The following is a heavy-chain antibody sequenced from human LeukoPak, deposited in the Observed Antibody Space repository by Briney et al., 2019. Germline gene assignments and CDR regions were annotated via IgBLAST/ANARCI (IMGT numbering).Heavy chain of an antibody. D-gene: IGHD3-9*01. CDR3: ARDILTGYSSAWDY. CDR2: ISSSNIYI. Sequence: PGGSLRLSCAVSGFTFSSYSMNWVRQAPGKGLEWVSSISSSNIYIYYADSVKGRFTISRDNAKNSLYLQMNSLRAEDTTLYYCARDILTGYSSAWDYWGQGTLVTVSS. CDR1: GFTFSSYS. J-gene: IGHJ4*02. V-gene: IGHV3-21*01.